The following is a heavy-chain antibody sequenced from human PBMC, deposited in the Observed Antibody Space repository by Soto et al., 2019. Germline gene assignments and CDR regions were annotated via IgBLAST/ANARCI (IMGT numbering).Heavy chain of an antibody. Sequence: GGSLRLSCAASGFSFSRYSMNWVRQAPGKGLEWLSYISSSGTSMYYGDSVKGRFTISRDHSKDTLYLQMNSLKTEDTAVYYCTTGLSNGYYNFDYWGQGTPVTVSS. J-gene: IGHJ4*02. CDR1: GFSFSRYS. V-gene: IGHV3-48*01. CDR2: ISSSGTSM. CDR3: TTGLSNGYYNFDY. D-gene: IGHD3-3*01.